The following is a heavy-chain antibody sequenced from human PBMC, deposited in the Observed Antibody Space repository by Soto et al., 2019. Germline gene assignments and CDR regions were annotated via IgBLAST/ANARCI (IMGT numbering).Heavy chain of an antibody. CDR2: INPNRGGT. J-gene: IGHJ3*02. Sequence: ASVKVSCKASGYTFTDYYMHWVRQAPGQGLEWMGWINPNRGGTNYAQKFQGRVTMTRDTSVTTAYMELIRLTSDDTAVYYCAIQEDDFDIWDKGTMVTASS. V-gene: IGHV1-2*02. D-gene: IGHD2-21*01. CDR1: GYTFTDYY. CDR3: AIQEDDFDI.